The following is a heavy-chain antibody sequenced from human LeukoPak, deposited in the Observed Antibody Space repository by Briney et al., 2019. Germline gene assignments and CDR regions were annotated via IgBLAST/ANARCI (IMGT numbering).Heavy chain of an antibody. CDR1: GDSITGYY. Sequence: PSETLSLTCTVSGDSITGYYWSWIRQPPGKGLEWIAYISYTGSTNYYPSLRGRVTISLDTSANQFSLKFSSVTTTDTAVYYCVREPSSSGWFAYWGQGTLVTVSS. CDR2: ISYTGST. D-gene: IGHD6-19*01. J-gene: IGHJ4*02. V-gene: IGHV4-59*01. CDR3: VREPSSSGWFAY.